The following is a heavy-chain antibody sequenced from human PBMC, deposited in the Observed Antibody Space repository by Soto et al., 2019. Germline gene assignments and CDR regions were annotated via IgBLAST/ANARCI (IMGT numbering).Heavy chain of an antibody. J-gene: IGHJ4*02. CDR2: IYHSGST. D-gene: IGHD3-10*01. CDR1: AVSISTSNW. V-gene: IGHV4-4*02. CDR3: AKGGRVYFGSGSYFDS. Sequence: QVQLQESGPGLVKPSGTLSLTCAVSAVSISTSNWWSWARQSPGEGLEWIGEIYHSGSTNYNPSLQSRVTISVDKSTNHFSLHLTSVNAADTVVYFCAKGGRVYFGSGSYFDSWGQGILVTVSS.